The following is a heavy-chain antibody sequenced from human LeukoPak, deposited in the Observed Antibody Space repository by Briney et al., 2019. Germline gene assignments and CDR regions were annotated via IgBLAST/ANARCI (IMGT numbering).Heavy chain of an antibody. CDR3: ARERDYYFDY. CDR1: GFTVSSNY. J-gene: IGHJ4*02. Sequence: PGGSLRLSCAASGFTVSSNYMSWVRQAPGKGLEWFSVIYSGGSTYYADSVKGRFTISRDNSKNTLYLQMNSLRAEDTAVYYCARERDYYFDYWGQGTLVTVSS. CDR2: IYSGGST. V-gene: IGHV3-66*01. D-gene: IGHD3/OR15-3a*01.